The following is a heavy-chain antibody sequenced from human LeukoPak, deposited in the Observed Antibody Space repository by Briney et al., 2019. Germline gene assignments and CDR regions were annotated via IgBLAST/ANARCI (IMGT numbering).Heavy chain of an antibody. CDR1: GYTFTGYY. CDR2: INPNSGGT. Sequence: ASVKVSCKASGYTFTGYYMHWVRQAPGQGLEWMGWINPNSGGTNYAQKFQGWVTMTRDTSISTAYMELSRLRSDDTAVYYCARDQGYSSSWYPAWGQGTLVTVSS. D-gene: IGHD6-13*01. J-gene: IGHJ5*02. V-gene: IGHV1-2*04. CDR3: ARDQGYSSSWYPA.